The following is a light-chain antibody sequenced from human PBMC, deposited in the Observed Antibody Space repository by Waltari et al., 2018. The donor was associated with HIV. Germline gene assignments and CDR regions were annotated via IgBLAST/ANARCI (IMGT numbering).Light chain of an antibody. CDR3: CAYAGSTTYVI. V-gene: IGLV2-23*02. CDR1: SSDVGGYNL. Sequence: QSALTQPASVSGSPGQSITISCTGTSSDVGGYNLVPWYQQHPGKAPKLMIYEVRKRPSGVSNRFSGSKSGNTASLTISGLQAEDEADYYCCAYAGSTTYVIFGGGTKLTVL. J-gene: IGLJ2*01. CDR2: EVR.